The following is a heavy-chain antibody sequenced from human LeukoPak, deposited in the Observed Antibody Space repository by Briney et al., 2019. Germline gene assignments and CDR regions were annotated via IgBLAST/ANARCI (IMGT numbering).Heavy chain of an antibody. V-gene: IGHV4-4*07. Sequence: TSETLSLTCTVFGGSISSYYWSWIRQPAGKGLEWIGRIYTSGSTNYNPSLKSRVTMSVDTSKNQFSLKLSSVTAADTAVYYCARQDSSGYDDAFDIWGQGTMVTVSS. D-gene: IGHD3-22*01. J-gene: IGHJ3*02. CDR1: GGSISSYY. CDR2: IYTSGST. CDR3: ARQDSSGYDDAFDI.